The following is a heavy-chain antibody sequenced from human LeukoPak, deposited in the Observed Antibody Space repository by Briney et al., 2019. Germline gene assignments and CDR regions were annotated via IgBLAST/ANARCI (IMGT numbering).Heavy chain of an antibody. CDR3: ARSFVTMIVVSNDAFDI. Sequence: ASVKVSCKASGYTFTGYYMHWVRQAPGQGLEWMGWINPNSGGTNYAQKFQGRVTMTRDTSISTAYMELSRLRSDDTAVYYCARSFVTMIVVSNDAFDIWGQGTMVTVSS. CDR2: INPNSGGT. V-gene: IGHV1-2*02. D-gene: IGHD3-22*01. J-gene: IGHJ3*02. CDR1: GYTFTGYY.